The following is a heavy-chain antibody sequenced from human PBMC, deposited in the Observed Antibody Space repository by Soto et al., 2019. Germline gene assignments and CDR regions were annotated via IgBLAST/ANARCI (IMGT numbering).Heavy chain of an antibody. J-gene: IGHJ6*03. Sequence: GGSLRLSCIASGFTFSSYAMSWVRQAPGKGLEWVSATSGSGTNTYYAGSVKGRFTISRDNSKNTLYLQMNSLRAEDTAVYYCAKSVAATNRLYYYYMDVWGKGTTVTVSS. V-gene: IGHV3-23*01. CDR3: AKSVAATNRLYYYYMDV. D-gene: IGHD2-15*01. CDR2: TSGSGTNT. CDR1: GFTFSSYA.